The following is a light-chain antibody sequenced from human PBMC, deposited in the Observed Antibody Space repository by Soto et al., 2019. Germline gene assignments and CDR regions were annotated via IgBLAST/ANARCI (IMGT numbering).Light chain of an antibody. J-gene: IGKJ1*01. V-gene: IGKV3-15*01. CDR2: GTS. Sequence: EIVMTQSPATLSVSPGERATLSCRASQSVGRNLAWYQQKPGQTPRLLIYGTSARATGVPGSFSGGGSGTEFTLTISSLQSEDFAVYYCQKYSNLPRTFGQGTKVEIK. CDR3: QKYSNLPRT. CDR1: QSVGRN.